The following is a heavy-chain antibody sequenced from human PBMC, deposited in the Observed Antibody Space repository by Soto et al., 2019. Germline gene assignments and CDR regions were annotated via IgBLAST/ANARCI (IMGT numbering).Heavy chain of an antibody. D-gene: IGHD3-3*01. V-gene: IGHV4-30-4*08. CDR1: GGSISSGDYY. CDR2: IYYSGVT. J-gene: IGHJ4*02. CDR3: ARQEADFVRRQSFFDY. Sequence: QVQLQESGPGLVKPSQTLSLTCTVSGGSISSGDYYWSWIRQPPGKCLEWIGYIYYSGVTYYSTSFKIRLTISLDPSRTQFSLNLASVTAADKAVYYCARQEADFVRRQSFFDYWSQGTLVTVSS.